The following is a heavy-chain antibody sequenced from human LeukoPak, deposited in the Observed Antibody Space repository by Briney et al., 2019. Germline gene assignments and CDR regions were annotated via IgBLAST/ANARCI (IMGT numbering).Heavy chain of an antibody. V-gene: IGHV3-48*01. J-gene: IGHJ5*02. CDR3: AMAWYSSSWYGGFDP. CDR2: ISSSSSTI. Sequence: RGSLRLSCAASGFTFSSYSMNWVRQAPGKGLEWVSYISSSSSTIYYADSVKGRFTISRDNAKNSLYLQMNSLRAEDTAVYYCAMAWYSSSWYGGFDPWGQGTLVTVSS. D-gene: IGHD6-13*01. CDR1: GFTFSSYS.